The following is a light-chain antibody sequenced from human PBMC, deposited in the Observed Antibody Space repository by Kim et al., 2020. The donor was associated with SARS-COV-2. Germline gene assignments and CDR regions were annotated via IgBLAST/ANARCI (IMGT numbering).Light chain of an antibody. J-gene: IGLJ1*01. CDR1: NSDVGDSKY. V-gene: IGLV2-14*03. Sequence: QSALTQPASVSGSPGQSIAISCTGTNSDVGDSKYVSWYQQHPGKAPKLMIYAVTKRPPGVSDRFSGSNSGNTASLTISGVQAEDEADYYCSSYTSSGTYVFGTGTKVTVL. CDR3: SSYTSSGTYV. CDR2: AVT.